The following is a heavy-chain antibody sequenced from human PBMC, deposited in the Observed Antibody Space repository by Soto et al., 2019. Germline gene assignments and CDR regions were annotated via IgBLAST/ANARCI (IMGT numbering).Heavy chain of an antibody. CDR2: ISGRGSPI. CDR1: GFTSFSYYS. D-gene: IGHD5-18*01. CDR3: ARVRGHSYGYVDF. J-gene: IGHJ4*02. Sequence: LRLSCAASGFTSFSYYSMNWVRQAPGKGLEWVAFISGRGSPIYYADSVRGRFTISRDNAKNSLSLEMNRLRVEDTAVYYCARVRGHSYGYVDFWGQGTLVTVSS. V-gene: IGHV3-48*01.